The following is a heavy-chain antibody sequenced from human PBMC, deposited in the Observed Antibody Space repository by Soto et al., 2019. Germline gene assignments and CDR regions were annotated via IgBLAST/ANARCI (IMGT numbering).Heavy chain of an antibody. CDR1: GGSFSDFA. CDR2: IIPMYAAT. CDR3: VRGGIVAVPAALSSYDDYTNYRFDS. D-gene: IGHD2-15*01. Sequence: QVQLAQSGAEVRKPGSSVKVSCRASGGSFSDFAFSWVRQAPGQGLEWMGGIIPMYAATKYAQRFQGRVTITADASTSTVYLALSSLTSDDSAVYYCVRGGIVAVPAALSSYDDYTNYRFDSWGRGTLVSVSS. V-gene: IGHV1-69*01. J-gene: IGHJ4*02.